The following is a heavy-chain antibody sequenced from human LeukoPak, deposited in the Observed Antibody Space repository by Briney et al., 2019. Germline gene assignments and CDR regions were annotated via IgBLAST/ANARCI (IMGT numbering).Heavy chain of an antibody. J-gene: IGHJ4*02. CDR1: GYTFTSYG. CDR2: IIPIFGTA. CDR3: ARGHLGDSSGYYYGGEFDY. V-gene: IGHV1-69*05. Sequence: SVKVSYKASGYTFTSYGISWVRQAPGQGLEWVRGIIPIFGTANYAQKFQGRVTITTDESTSTAYMELSSLRSEDTAVYYCARGHLGDSSGYYYGGEFDYWGQGTLVSVSS. D-gene: IGHD3-22*01.